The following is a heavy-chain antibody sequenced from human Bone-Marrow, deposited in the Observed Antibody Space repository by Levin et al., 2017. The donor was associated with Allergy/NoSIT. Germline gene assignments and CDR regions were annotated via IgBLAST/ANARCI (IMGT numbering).Heavy chain of an antibody. CDR2: ISTNGDRT. CDR3: ARGRGYCSSPTSCHGDYFDY. V-gene: IGHV3-64*02. CDR1: GFTFSSYA. D-gene: IGHD2-2*01. Sequence: TGGSLRLSCVASGFTFSSYAMHWVRQAPGKGLEYVSAISTNGDRTNYADSVKGRFTISRDNSKNTVYLQMVSLRAEDTAVYYCARGRGYCSSPTSCHGDYFDYWGQGTLVTVSS. J-gene: IGHJ4*02.